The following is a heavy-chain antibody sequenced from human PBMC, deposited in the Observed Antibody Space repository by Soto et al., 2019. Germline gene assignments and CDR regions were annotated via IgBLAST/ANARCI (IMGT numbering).Heavy chain of an antibody. Sequence: GSLRLSCAASGFTVSSNYMSWVRQAPGKGLEWVSVIYSGGSTYYADSVKGRFTISRDNSKNTLYLQMNSLRAEDTAVYYCARLYGGSEFDYWGQGTLVTVSS. J-gene: IGHJ4*02. CDR1: GFTVSSNY. D-gene: IGHD2-15*01. V-gene: IGHV3-66*01. CDR3: ARLYGGSEFDY. CDR2: IYSGGST.